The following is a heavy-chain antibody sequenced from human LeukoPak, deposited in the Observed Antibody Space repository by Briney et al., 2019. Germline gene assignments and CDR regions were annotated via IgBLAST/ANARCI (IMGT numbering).Heavy chain of an antibody. J-gene: IGHJ4*02. CDR1: GYTFTGYY. CDR3: ARDLRVSDSSGYQDN. D-gene: IGHD3-22*01. CDR2: INPNSGGT. Sequence: ASVKVSCKASGYTFTGYYMHWVRQAPGQGLEWMGWINPNSGGTNYAQKFQGRVTMTRDTSTSTVYMELSSLRSEDTAVYYCARDLRVSDSSGYQDNWGQGTLVTVSS. V-gene: IGHV1-2*02.